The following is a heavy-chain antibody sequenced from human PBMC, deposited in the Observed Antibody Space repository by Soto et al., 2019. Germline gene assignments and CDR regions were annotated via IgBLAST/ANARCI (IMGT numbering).Heavy chain of an antibody. CDR2: IYYSGST. J-gene: IGHJ6*02. D-gene: IGHD3-3*01. CDR3: ARASPVFTDV. V-gene: IGHV4-30-4*08. CDR1: GGSISRGDYS. Sequence: SGTLSITCTVSGGSISRGDYSWSWIRQPPGKGLEWIGYIYYSGSTYYNPSLKSRVTISVDTSKNQFSLKLSSVTAADTAVYYWARASPVFTDVWGQGTTVTVSS.